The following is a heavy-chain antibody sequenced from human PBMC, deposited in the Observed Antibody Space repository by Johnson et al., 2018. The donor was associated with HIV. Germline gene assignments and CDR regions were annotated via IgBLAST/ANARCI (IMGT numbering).Heavy chain of an antibody. CDR1: GFTFSDYY. Sequence: VQLVESGGGLVQPGGSLRVSCAASGFTFSDYYMSWIRQAPGKGLEWVSYISSGGNSIHYADSVKGRFTISRDNVKNSLYLQMNSLRAEDTAVYYCARVHADAVTTWSEGAYDIWGQGTMVTVSS. CDR2: ISSGGNSI. J-gene: IGHJ3*02. CDR3: ARVHADAVTTWSEGAYDI. D-gene: IGHD4-17*01. V-gene: IGHV3-11*04.